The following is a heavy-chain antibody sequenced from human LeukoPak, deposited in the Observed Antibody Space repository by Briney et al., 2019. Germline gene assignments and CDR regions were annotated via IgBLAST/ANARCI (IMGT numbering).Heavy chain of an antibody. V-gene: IGHV1-2*02. D-gene: IGHD4-17*01. CDR1: GYTFTGYY. CDR2: INPNSGGT. CDR3: ARVRATGATHHSFDP. J-gene: IGHJ5*02. Sequence: ASVKVSCKASGYTFTGYYMHWVRQAPGQGLEWMGWINPNSGGTNYAQKFQGRVTMTRDTSISTAYMELSRLRSDDTAVYYCARVRATGATHHSFDPWGQGTLVTVSS.